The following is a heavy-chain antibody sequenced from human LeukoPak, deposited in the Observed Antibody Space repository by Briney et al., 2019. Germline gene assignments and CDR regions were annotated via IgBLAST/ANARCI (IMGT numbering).Heavy chain of an antibody. V-gene: IGHV3-23*01. CDR2: ISGST. CDR3: AKDFSTVTLGYFDS. J-gene: IGHJ4*02. CDR1: GFTFSTYA. Sequence: GGSLRLSCAASGFTFSTYAMSWVRQAPGKGLEWVSGISGSTYYADSVKGRYTISRDNSKNTLYLQMNSLRAEDTAVYYCAKDFSTVTLGYFDSWGQGTLVTVSS. D-gene: IGHD4-17*01.